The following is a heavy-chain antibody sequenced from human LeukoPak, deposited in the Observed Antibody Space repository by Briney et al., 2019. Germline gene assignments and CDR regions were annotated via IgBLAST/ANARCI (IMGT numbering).Heavy chain of an antibody. CDR3: SRGQSISAVAV. CDR1: GFSISSGHY. D-gene: IGHD6-13*01. V-gene: IGHV4-38-2*02. CDR2: ISHSGTT. Sequence: SETMSLTCTVSGFSISSGHYWGWTRQPPGKGLDWIASISHSGTTFYNPSLKSRVTISVDTSKNQFSLTVTSVTAADTAVYYCSRGQSISAVAVWGQGTLVTVSS. J-gene: IGHJ4*02.